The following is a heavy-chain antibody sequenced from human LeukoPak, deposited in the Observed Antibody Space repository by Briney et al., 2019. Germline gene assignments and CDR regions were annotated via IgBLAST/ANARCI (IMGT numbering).Heavy chain of an antibody. J-gene: IGHJ4*02. CDR2: IYSGGST. CDR1: GGSISSSTYY. Sequence: SETLSLTCTVSGGSISSSTYYWGWIRQPPGKGLEWIGSIYSGGSTYYNPSLKSRVTISVDTSKNQFSLKLSSVTAADTAVYYCARDDSSGLLDWGQGTLVTVSS. CDR3: ARDDSSGLLD. D-gene: IGHD3-22*01. V-gene: IGHV4-39*07.